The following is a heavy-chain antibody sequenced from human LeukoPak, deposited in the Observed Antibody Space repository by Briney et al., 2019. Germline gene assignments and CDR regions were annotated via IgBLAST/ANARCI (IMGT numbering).Heavy chain of an antibody. CDR1: GFTFSMYA. D-gene: IGHD6-19*01. J-gene: IGHJ4*02. Sequence: PGGSLRLSCAASGFTFSMYAMSWVRQDPGKGLEWVSVISVDGGGTYYADSVKGRFTISRDNSKSTLYLQMNSLRAEDTAVYYCAKDSVGVAGPDYWGQGSLVTVSS. V-gene: IGHV3-23*01. CDR3: AKDSVGVAGPDY. CDR2: ISVDGGGT.